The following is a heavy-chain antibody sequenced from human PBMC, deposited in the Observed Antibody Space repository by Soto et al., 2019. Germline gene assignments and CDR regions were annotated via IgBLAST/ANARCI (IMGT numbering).Heavy chain of an antibody. Sequence: QVQLVQSGAEVKKPGASVKVSCKASVFTSSGISWVRQAPGQGLEWMGWISTHNGNTIYAQKFQGRVIMTIDTSTTTVYMELRSIGSDDTAIYFCAREGILGPFDAYDLWGQGTMVSLSS. CDR2: ISTHNGNT. J-gene: IGHJ3*01. CDR1: VFTSSG. V-gene: IGHV1-18*04. CDR3: AREGILGPFDAYDL. D-gene: IGHD3-3*01.